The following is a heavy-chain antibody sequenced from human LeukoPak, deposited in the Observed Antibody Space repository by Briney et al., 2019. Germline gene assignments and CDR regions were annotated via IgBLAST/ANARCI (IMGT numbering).Heavy chain of an antibody. V-gene: IGHV3-7*01. D-gene: IGHD1-7*01. J-gene: IGHJ6*03. CDR3: ARVGTGTTDYYYYYMDV. Sequence: PGGSLRLSCAASGFTFSSYWMSWVRQAPGKGLEWVANIKQDGSEKYYVDSVKGRFTISRDNAKNSLYLQMNSLRAEDTAVYYCARVGTGTTDYYYYYMDVWGKGTTVTVSS. CDR2: IKQDGSEK. CDR1: GFTFSSYW.